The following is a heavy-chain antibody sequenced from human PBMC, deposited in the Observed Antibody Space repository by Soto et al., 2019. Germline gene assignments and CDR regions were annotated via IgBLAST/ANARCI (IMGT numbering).Heavy chain of an antibody. J-gene: IGHJ4*02. Sequence: EVQLVESGGGLVKPGGSLRLSCAASGFTFSSYSMNWVRQAPGKGLEWVSSISSSSSYIYYADSVKGRFTISRDNAKNSLYLQMNSLRAEDTAVYYCARDVIMSGGATIDYWGQGILVTVSS. CDR3: ARDVIMSGGATIDY. CDR1: GFTFSSYS. V-gene: IGHV3-21*01. CDR2: ISSSSSYI. D-gene: IGHD2-8*01.